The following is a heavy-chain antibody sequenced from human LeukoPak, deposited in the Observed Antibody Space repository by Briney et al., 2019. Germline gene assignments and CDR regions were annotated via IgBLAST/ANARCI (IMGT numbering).Heavy chain of an antibody. D-gene: IGHD3-16*02. CDR1: GGSMRHSY. J-gene: IGHJ4*02. Sequence: PSETLSLTCSVSGGSMRHSYWTWIRQPPEKGLEWIGYVYDNGNSNSRSSLRSRVSMSVDTSKNEFSLKLSSVTAADTAVYFCARGGRYKADFFDDWGLGTPVTVSS. CDR3: ARGGRYKADFFDD. CDR2: VYDNGNS. V-gene: IGHV4-59*01.